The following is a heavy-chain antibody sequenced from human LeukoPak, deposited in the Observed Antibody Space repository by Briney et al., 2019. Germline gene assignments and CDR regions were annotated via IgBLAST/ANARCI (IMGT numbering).Heavy chain of an antibody. V-gene: IGHV1-69*13. Sequence: SVKVSCKASGGTFSSYAISWVRQAPGQGLEWMGGIIPIFGTANYAQKFQGRVTITADESTSTAYMELSSLRSEDTAVYYCASRSSKQLPDDAFDIWGQGTMVTVSS. CDR2: IIPIFGTA. CDR3: ASRSSKQLPDDAFDI. CDR1: GGTFSSYA. D-gene: IGHD1-1*01. J-gene: IGHJ3*02.